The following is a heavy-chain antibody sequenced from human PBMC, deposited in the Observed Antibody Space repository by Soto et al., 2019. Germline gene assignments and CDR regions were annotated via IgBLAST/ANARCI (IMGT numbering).Heavy chain of an antibody. Sequence: SQTLSLTCAISGDSVSGNSAAWNWIRQSPSRGLEWLGRTYYTSTWNNVYAGSVKSRITINPDTSKNQVSLQLNSVTPEDTAVYYCANQWSTSGGIGYDTWGQGTMATVSS. CDR3: ANQWSTSGGIGYDT. D-gene: IGHD6-25*01. CDR1: GDSVSGNSAA. CDR2: TYYTSTWNN. J-gene: IGHJ3*02. V-gene: IGHV6-1*01.